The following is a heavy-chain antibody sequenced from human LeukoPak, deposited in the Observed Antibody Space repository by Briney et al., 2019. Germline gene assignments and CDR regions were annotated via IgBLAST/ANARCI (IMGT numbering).Heavy chain of an antibody. V-gene: IGHV3-23*01. Sequence: GGSLRLSCAASGFTFSSYAMSWVRQAPGKGLEWVSAISGSGGSTYYADSVKGRFTISRDNSKNALYLQMNSLRAEDTAVYYCAKDGYSSSSGIFDYWGQGTLVTVSS. CDR3: AKDGYSSSSGIFDY. CDR2: ISGSGGST. D-gene: IGHD6-6*01. J-gene: IGHJ4*02. CDR1: GFTFSSYA.